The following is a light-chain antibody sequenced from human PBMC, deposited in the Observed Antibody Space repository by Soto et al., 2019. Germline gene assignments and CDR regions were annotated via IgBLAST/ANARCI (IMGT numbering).Light chain of an antibody. CDR1: QSVSSN. CDR3: QQRSNWPLIT. CDR2: DAS. V-gene: IGKV3-11*01. J-gene: IGKJ5*01. Sequence: EIVMTQSPATLSVSPGERVTLSCRASQSVSSNLAWYQQKPGQAPRLLIYDASNRATGIPARFSGSGSGTGFTLTISSLEPEDFAVYYCQQRSNWPLITFGQGTRLEIK.